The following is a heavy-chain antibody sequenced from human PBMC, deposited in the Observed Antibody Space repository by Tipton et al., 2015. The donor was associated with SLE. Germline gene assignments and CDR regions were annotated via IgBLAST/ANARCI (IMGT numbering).Heavy chain of an antibody. CDR2: VFTSGST. J-gene: IGHJ4*02. CDR1: GDSISSSY. CDR3: ARDDPDNSGVLDY. Sequence: TLSLTCTVSGDSISSSYWTWIRQSAGMGLEWIGRVFTSGSTNYNPSLETRVTMSVDTSKNRFSLRLRSVTAADTAVYYCARDDPDNSGVLDYWGQGMLVIVSP. V-gene: IGHV4-4*07. D-gene: IGHD3-10*01.